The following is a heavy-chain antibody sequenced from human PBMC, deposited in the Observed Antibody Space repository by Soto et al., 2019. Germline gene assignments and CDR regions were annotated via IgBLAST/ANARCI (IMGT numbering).Heavy chain of an antibody. D-gene: IGHD3-22*01. CDR3: ARDGPRDYYDSSGYYYGFDY. V-gene: IGHV1-69*04. CDR1: GGTFSSYT. CDR2: IIPILGIA. J-gene: IGHJ4*01. Sequence: AVKVSCKASGGTFSSYTISWVRQAPGQGLEWMGRIIPILGIANYAQKFQGRVTITADKSTSTAYMELSSLRSEDTAVYYCARDGPRDYYDSSGYYYGFDYWGQ.